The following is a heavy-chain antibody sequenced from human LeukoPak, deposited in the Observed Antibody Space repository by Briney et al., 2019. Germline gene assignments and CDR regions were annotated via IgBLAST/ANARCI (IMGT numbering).Heavy chain of an antibody. D-gene: IGHD1-26*01. CDR1: GFTFGDYA. J-gene: IGHJ4*02. V-gene: IGHV3-49*03. CDR2: VRSKADGGTT. CDR3: TRYRPIDY. Sequence: PGRSLRLSCTTSGFTFGDYAMAWFRQAPGKGLEWVGFVRSKADGGTTQYAAAVKGRFTISRDDSKSIAYLQMNSLKIEDTAVYYCTRYRPIDYWGLGTLVTVSS.